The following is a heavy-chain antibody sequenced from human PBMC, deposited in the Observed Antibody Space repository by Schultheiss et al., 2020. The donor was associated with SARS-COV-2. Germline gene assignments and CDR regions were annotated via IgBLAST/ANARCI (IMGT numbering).Heavy chain of an antibody. Sequence: SETLSLTCTVSGGSISSGGYYWSWIRQHPGKGLEWIGYIYYSGSTYYNPSLKSRVTISVDTSKNQFSLKLSSVTAADTAVYYCARGGTNYCSSTSCPKPNNWFDPWGQGTLVTVSS. D-gene: IGHD2-2*01. CDR3: ARGGTNYCSSTSCPKPNNWFDP. J-gene: IGHJ5*02. CDR1: GGSISSGGYY. CDR2: IYYSGST. V-gene: IGHV4-31*03.